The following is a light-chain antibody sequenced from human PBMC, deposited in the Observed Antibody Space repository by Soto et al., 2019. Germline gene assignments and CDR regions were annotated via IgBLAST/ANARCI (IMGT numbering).Light chain of an antibody. J-gene: IGLJ2*01. CDR1: SSDVGAYNS. CDR3: SSHAGSINLV. V-gene: IGLV2-8*01. Sequence: QSVLTQPPSASGSPGQSVTISCTGTSSDVGAYNSVSWYQHHPGKVPRLMIYEVSKRPSGVPDRFSGSKSGNTASLTVSGLQAEDEADYYCSSHAGSINLVFGGGTKVTVL. CDR2: EVS.